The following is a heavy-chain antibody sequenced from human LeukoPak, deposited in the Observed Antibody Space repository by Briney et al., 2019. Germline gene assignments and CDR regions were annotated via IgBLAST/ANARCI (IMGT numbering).Heavy chain of an antibody. J-gene: IGHJ3*02. D-gene: IGHD2-21*02. CDR2: IFPGDSDT. V-gene: IGHV5-51*01. Sequence: GEALKISCKTSGYSFSIYWIGWVRQMPGQGLEWMWIIFPGDSDTRYSPSFQGQVTISADKSISHAYLQWNSLKASDTAMYYCSRWVTADRGKKDAFDIWGQGTMVTVSS. CDR1: GYSFSIYW. CDR3: SRWVTADRGKKDAFDI.